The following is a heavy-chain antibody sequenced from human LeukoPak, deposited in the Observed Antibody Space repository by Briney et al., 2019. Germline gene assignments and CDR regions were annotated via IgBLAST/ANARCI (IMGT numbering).Heavy chain of an antibody. Sequence: ASVKVSCKASGYTFTSYGISWVRQAPGQGLEWMGWISAYNGNTNYAQKLQGRVTMTTDTSTSTACMELRSLRSDDTAVYYCARDEYSSSSPRDYWGQGTLVTVSS. V-gene: IGHV1-18*01. D-gene: IGHD6-6*01. J-gene: IGHJ4*02. CDR2: ISAYNGNT. CDR1: GYTFTSYG. CDR3: ARDEYSSSSPRDY.